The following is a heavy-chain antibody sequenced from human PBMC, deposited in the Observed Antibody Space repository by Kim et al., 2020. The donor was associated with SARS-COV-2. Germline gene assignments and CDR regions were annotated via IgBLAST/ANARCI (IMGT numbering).Heavy chain of an antibody. CDR1: GFTFSDYY. V-gene: IGHV3-11*05. D-gene: IGHD3-22*01. CDR3: VRDMGYYDSSGHIGPSDY. CDR2: ISSSSSYT. Sequence: GGSLRLSCAASGFTFSDYYMSWIRQAPGKGLEWVSYISSSSSYTNYADSVKGRFTISRDNAKNSLYLQMNSLRAEDTAVYYCVRDMGYYDSSGHIGPSDYWGQGTLVTVSS. J-gene: IGHJ4*02.